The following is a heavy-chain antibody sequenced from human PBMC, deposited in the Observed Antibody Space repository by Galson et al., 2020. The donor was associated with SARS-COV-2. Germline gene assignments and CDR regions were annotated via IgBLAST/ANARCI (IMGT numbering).Heavy chain of an antibody. D-gene: IGHD3-3*01. Sequence: GGSLRLSCAASGFTFSSYAMHWVRQAPGKGLEWVAVISYDGSNKYYADSVKGRFTISRDNSKNTLYLQMNSLRAEDTAVYYCARDSQYYDFWSGYSAPPLYYYYYYYMDVWGKGTTVTVSS. V-gene: IGHV3-30*04. CDR3: ARDSQYYDFWSGYSAPPLYYYYYYYMDV. J-gene: IGHJ6*03. CDR1: GFTFSSYA. CDR2: ISYDGSNK.